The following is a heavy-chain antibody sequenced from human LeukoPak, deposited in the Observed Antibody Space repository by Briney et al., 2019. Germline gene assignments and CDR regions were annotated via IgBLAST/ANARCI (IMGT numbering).Heavy chain of an antibody. D-gene: IGHD6-13*01. J-gene: IGHJ4*02. CDR1: GGSFSGYY. CDR2: INHSGST. CDR3: ARGMYSSSWYSFDY. Sequence: SETLSLTCAVYGGSFSGYYWSWIRQPPVKGLEWIGEINHSGSTNYNPSLKSRVTISVDTSKNQFSLKLSSVTAADTAVYYCARGMYSSSWYSFDYWGQGTLVTVSS. V-gene: IGHV4-34*01.